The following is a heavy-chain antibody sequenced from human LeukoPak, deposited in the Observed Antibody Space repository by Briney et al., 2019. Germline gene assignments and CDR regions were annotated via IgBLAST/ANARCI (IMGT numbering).Heavy chain of an antibody. J-gene: IGHJ4*02. CDR2: ISSSGSTV. D-gene: IGHD2-8*01. CDR1: GFTFSSYE. V-gene: IGHV3-48*03. CDR3: VRGGTALMLSVIPFVY. Sequence: PGGSLRLSCAASGFTFSSYEMNWVRQAPGTGLEWVSYISSSGSTVSYADSVKGRFTISRDNAQNSLYLQMNSLRADDTAVYYCVRGGTALMLSVIPFVYWGQGTLVTVSS.